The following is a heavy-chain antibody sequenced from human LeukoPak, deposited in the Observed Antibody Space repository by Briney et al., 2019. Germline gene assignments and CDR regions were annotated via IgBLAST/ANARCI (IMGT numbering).Heavy chain of an antibody. CDR3: AEEGIAAAGKIVDY. Sequence: SETLSLTCAVYGGSFSGYYWSWIRQPPGKGLEWIGEINHSGSTNYNPSLKSRVTISVDTSKNQFSLKLSSVTAADTAVYYCAEEGIAAAGKIVDYWGQGTLVTVSS. CDR2: INHSGST. CDR1: GGSFSGYY. J-gene: IGHJ4*02. V-gene: IGHV4-34*01. D-gene: IGHD6-13*01.